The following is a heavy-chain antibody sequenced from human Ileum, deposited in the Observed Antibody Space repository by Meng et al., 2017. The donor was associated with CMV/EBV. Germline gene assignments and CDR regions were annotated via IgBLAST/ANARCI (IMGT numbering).Heavy chain of an antibody. V-gene: IGHV1-2*02. CDR1: GYTFTGYY. D-gene: IGHD6-6*01. CDR3: ARLKAARPPYDYYYGMDV. CDR2: INPNSGGT. Sequence: ASVKVSCKASGYTFTGYYMHWVRQAPGQGLEWMGWINPNSGGTNYAQKFQGRVTMTRDTSISIAYMELSRLRSDDTAVYYCARLKAARPPYDYYYGMDVWGQGTTVTVSS. J-gene: IGHJ6*02.